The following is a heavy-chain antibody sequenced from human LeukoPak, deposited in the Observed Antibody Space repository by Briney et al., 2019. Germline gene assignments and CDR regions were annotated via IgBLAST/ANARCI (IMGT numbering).Heavy chain of an antibody. CDR1: GFAFTSSA. D-gene: IGHD3-22*01. Sequence: TSVKVSCKASGFAFTSSAVQWVRQARGQRLEWIGWIVVGSGNTKYAQKFQERVTITRDMSTSTAYMELSSLRSEDTAVYYCAASPDYYDSSGYSYYFDYWGQGTLVTVSS. V-gene: IGHV1-58*01. CDR3: AASPDYYDSSGYSYYFDY. J-gene: IGHJ4*02. CDR2: IVVGSGNT.